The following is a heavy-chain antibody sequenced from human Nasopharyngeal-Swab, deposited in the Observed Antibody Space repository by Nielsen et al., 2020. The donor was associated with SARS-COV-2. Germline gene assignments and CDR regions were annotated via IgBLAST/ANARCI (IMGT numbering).Heavy chain of an antibody. V-gene: IGHV4-4*07. Sequence: SETLSLTCTVSGGSISSYYWSWIRQPAGKGLEWIGRIYTSGSTNYNPSLKSRVTMSVDTSKNQFSLKLSSVTAADTAVYYCARDKSGDFWSGRTTYGMDVWGQGTTVTVSS. D-gene: IGHD3-3*01. J-gene: IGHJ6*02. CDR3: ARDKSGDFWSGRTTYGMDV. CDR1: GGSISSYY. CDR2: IYTSGST.